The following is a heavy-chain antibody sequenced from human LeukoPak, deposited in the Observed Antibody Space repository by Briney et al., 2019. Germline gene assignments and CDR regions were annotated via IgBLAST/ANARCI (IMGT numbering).Heavy chain of an antibody. CDR2: IRTGGGAT. CDR1: GFTFSIYA. D-gene: IGHD2-21*02. CDR3: TRDPNGDCAGAFDF. J-gene: IGHJ3*01. V-gene: IGHV3-23*01. Sequence: PGGSLRLSCAASGFTFSIYAMHWVRQAPGKGLEWVSTIRTGGGATTYADSVKGRFTISRDNSKSTLYLQMYNLRAEDTATYYCTRDPNGDCAGAFDFWGRGTLITVSS.